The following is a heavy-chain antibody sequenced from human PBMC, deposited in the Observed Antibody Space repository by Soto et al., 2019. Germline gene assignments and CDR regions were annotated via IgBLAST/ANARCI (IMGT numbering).Heavy chain of an antibody. V-gene: IGHV4-4*02. D-gene: IGHD2-2*01. CDR3: ARSTYYCSSTSCQTDYYYYYGMDV. CDR2: IYHSGST. J-gene: IGHJ6*02. Sequence: SETRSLTCAVSGGSISSSNWWSWVRQPPGKGLEWIGEIYHSGSTNYSPSLKSRVTISVDKSKNQFSLKLSSVTAADTAVYYCARSTYYCSSTSCQTDYYYYYGMDVWGQGTTVTVS. CDR1: GGSISSSNW.